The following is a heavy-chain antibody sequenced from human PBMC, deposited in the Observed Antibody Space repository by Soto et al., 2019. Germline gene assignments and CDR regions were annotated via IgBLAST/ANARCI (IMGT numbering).Heavy chain of an antibody. V-gene: IGHV1-69*06. D-gene: IGHD2-15*01. CDR3: ARRDSGGFFRCFDS. J-gene: IGHJ4*02. CDR2: TGSGTGPG. Sequence: QVQLVQSGTEVKKPGSSVKVSCKTSGGSLSTNPISWVRQAPGQGLEWMGGTGSGTGPGNHAQKFQGSLTVTADKSTGTVYMELTNLSSEDTAVYYCARRDSGGFFRCFDSWGQGTLLTVSS. CDR1: GGSLSTNP.